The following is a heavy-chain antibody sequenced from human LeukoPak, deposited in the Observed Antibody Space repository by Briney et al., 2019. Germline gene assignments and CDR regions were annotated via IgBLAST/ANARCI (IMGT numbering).Heavy chain of an antibody. V-gene: IGHV4-4*02. CDR3: VRGFGELLFVRWFDP. J-gene: IGHJ5*02. CDR2: IYHSGST. CDR1: GGSISSSNW. Sequence: SGTLSLTCAVSGGSISSSNWWSWVRQPPGKGLEWIGEIYHSGSTNYNPSLKSRVTISVDKSKNQFSLKLSSVTAADTAVYYCVRGFGELLFVRWFDPWGQGTLVTVSS. D-gene: IGHD3-10*01.